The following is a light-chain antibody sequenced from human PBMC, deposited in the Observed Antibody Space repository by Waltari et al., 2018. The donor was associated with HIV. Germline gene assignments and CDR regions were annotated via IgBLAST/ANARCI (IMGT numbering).Light chain of an antibody. J-gene: IGKJ2*01. CDR2: AAS. CDR1: QSVGTS. Sequence: ETVMTQSQATLSVSPGERAILSCRASQSVGTSVAWYQQRPGQAPRLLISAASTRATGVPARFSGSGSGTEFTLTISSLQSEDFVVYYCQQYSDWPPGFTFGQGTKLDIK. V-gene: IGKV3-15*01. CDR3: QQYSDWPPGFT.